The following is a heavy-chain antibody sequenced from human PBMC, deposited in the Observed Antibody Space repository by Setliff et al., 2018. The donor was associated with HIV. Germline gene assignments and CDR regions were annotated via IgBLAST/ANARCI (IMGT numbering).Heavy chain of an antibody. V-gene: IGHV3-21*05. CDR1: GFTFSNYE. CDR3: ARAAAGNTGPFDS. Sequence: LRLSCAASGFTFSNYEMNWVRQAPGKGLEWVSYISSSSSYIYYADSVKGRFTISRDNSKNTLYLQMNSLRAEDTAVYYCARAAAGNTGPFDSWGQGTPVTVSS. J-gene: IGHJ4*02. CDR2: ISSSSSYI. D-gene: IGHD4-17*01.